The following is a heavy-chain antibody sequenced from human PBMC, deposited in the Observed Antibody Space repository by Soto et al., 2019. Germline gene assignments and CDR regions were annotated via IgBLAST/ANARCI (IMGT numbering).Heavy chain of an antibody. CDR2: INHSGST. CDR3: ARARYCSSTSCYGGSWFDP. CDR1: GGSFSGYY. D-gene: IGHD2-2*01. J-gene: IGHJ5*02. Sequence: QVQLQQWGAGLLKPSETLSLTCAVYGGSFSGYYWSWIRQPPGKGLEWIGEINHSGSTNYNPSLKSRVTISVDTSKNQFSLKLSSVTAADTAVYYCARARYCSSTSCYGGSWFDPRCQGTLVTVSS. V-gene: IGHV4-34*01.